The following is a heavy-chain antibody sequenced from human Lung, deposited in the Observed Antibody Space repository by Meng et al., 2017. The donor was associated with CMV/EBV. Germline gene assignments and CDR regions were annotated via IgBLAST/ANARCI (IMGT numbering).Heavy chain of an antibody. CDR1: GGSISSYY. Sequence: SXTLSLXCTVSGGSISSYYWSWIRQPPGKGLEWNGYIYYSGSTNYNPSLKSRVTISVDTSKNQFSLKLSYVTAADTAVYYWARFTIFGVAMDGMDVWGQGTXVTVSS. J-gene: IGHJ6*02. V-gene: IGHV4-59*01. D-gene: IGHD3-3*01. CDR2: IYYSGST. CDR3: ARFTIFGVAMDGMDV.